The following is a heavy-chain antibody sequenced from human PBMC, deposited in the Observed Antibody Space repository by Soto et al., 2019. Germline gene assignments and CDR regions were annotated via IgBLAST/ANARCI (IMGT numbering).Heavy chain of an antibody. Sequence: GGSLRLSCSVAGFTVSDSMSWVRQAPGKGLECVSFIHSDGSTHYTDSVRGRFTISRDNSKNTLYLQMGRLRVDDTAVYFCARDASDPFDYWGQGTLVTVSS. CDR3: ARDASDPFDY. V-gene: IGHV3-53*01. CDR1: GFTVSDS. D-gene: IGHD2-21*02. J-gene: IGHJ4*02. CDR2: IHSDGST.